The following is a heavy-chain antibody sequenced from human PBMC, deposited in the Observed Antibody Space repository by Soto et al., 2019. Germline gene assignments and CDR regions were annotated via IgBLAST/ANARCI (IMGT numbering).Heavy chain of an antibody. Sequence: PGGSLRLSCAASGFTFSSYAMSWVRQAPGKGLEWVSAISGSGGSTYYADSVKGRFTISRDNSKNTLYLQMNSLRAEDTAVYYCAKTAEYSSSSSVFVCDYWGQGTLVTVSS. V-gene: IGHV3-23*01. D-gene: IGHD6-6*01. CDR2: ISGSGGST. J-gene: IGHJ4*02. CDR1: GFTFSSYA. CDR3: AKTAEYSSSSSVFVCDY.